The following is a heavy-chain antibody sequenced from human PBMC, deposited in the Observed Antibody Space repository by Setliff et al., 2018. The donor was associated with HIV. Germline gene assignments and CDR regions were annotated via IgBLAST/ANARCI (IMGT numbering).Heavy chain of an antibody. CDR3: ATLRWLRSKHSDY. J-gene: IGHJ4*01. V-gene: IGHV4-39*07. D-gene: IGHD5-12*01. CDR1: GGSISRNNDY. CDR2: VNYGGTT. Sequence: PSETLSLTCTVSGGSISRNNDYWGWIRQPPGKGLEWIGSVNYGGTTYRNPSLKSRLSISVDTSRGQFSLRLSSVTAADTAVFFCATLRWLRSKHSDYWGQGTLVTVSS.